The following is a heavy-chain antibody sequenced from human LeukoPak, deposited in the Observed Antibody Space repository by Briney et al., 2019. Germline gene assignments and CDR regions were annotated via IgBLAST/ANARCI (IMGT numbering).Heavy chain of an antibody. D-gene: IGHD1-14*01. J-gene: IGHJ5*02. Sequence: GGSLRLSCAASGFTFSSYSMNWVRQAPGKGLEWVAVISYDGNKKYYADSVKGRFTISRDNSKNTLYLQMNSLRTEDTAVYYCTKDANNRDWDALWFDPWGQGTLVTVSS. V-gene: IGHV3-30*18. CDR1: GFTFSSYS. CDR2: ISYDGNKK. CDR3: TKDANNRDWDALWFDP.